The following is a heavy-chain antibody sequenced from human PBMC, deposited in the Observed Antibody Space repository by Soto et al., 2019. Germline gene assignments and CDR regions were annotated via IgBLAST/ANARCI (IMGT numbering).Heavy chain of an antibody. CDR3: ARRRGSNGWFDL. J-gene: IGHJ5*02. Sequence: QVQLVQSGAEVKKPGASVKVSCKASGYTFINYDINWVRQVPGRGLEWVGWMNPDSGNTGYAQNFQGRVTMTGNTSISSVYMELSSLTSEDTAVYYCARRRGSNGWFDLWGQGTLVTVSS. CDR1: GYTFINYD. V-gene: IGHV1-8*01. CDR2: MNPDSGNT. D-gene: IGHD2-8*01.